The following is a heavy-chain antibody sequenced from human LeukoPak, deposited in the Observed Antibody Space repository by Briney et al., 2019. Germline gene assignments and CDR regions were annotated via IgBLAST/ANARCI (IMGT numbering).Heavy chain of an antibody. V-gene: IGHV3-9*03. CDR1: GFTYDDYP. D-gene: IGHD3-10*01. J-gene: IGHJ3*02. CDR3: AKDINPYYYGSGSYYNAGAFDI. CDR2: FSWHSGRI. Sequence: GGSLRLYCVASGFTYDDYPMHAVRPAPGKGLEWVSGFSWHSGRIGYADSVKGRFTISRDNAKNSLYLQMNSLIAEDMALYYCAKDINPYYYGSGSYYNAGAFDIWGQGTMVTVSS.